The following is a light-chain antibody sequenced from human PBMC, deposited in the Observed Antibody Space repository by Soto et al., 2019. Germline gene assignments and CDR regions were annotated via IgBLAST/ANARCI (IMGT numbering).Light chain of an antibody. J-gene: IGKJ5*01. CDR3: LQADSFPSIT. CDR1: QGISNW. Sequence: IQMTQSPSSVSASVGDRVTITCRTSQGISNWLAWYQQKPGEAPKLLIYAASTLQRGVPSRFSGSGSGTDFTLTISSLQPEDFATYYCLQADSFPSITFGQGTRLDIK. CDR2: AAS. V-gene: IGKV1D-12*01.